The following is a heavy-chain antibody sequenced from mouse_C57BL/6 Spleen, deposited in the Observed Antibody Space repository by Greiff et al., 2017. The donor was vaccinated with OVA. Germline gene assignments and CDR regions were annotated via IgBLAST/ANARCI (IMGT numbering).Heavy chain of an antibody. Sequence: VQLQQPGAELVKPGASVKLSCKASGYTFTSYWMHWVKQRPGQGLEWIGMIHPNSGSTNYNEKFKSKATLTVDKSSSTAYMQLSSLTSEDSAVYYCARRGYYGREYYFDYWGQGTTLTVSS. J-gene: IGHJ2*01. CDR3: ARRGYYGREYYFDY. CDR2: IHPNSGST. CDR1: GYTFTSYW. V-gene: IGHV1-64*01. D-gene: IGHD1-1*01.